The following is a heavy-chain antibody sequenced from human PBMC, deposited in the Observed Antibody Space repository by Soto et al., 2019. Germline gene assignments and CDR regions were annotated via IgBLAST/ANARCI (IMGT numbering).Heavy chain of an antibody. Sequence: LSLTCTVSGGPIRSSSHCWGWIRQSPGTGLEWIGSIDESGDSYYNPSLKSRVTILVDTSKNQFSLKLMSVTGEDSDIYYCAREGGYVDYWGQGTLVTVSS. J-gene: IGHJ4*02. D-gene: IGHD1-1*01. CDR3: AREGGYVDY. CDR2: IDESGDS. CDR1: GGPIRSSSHC. V-gene: IGHV4-39*02.